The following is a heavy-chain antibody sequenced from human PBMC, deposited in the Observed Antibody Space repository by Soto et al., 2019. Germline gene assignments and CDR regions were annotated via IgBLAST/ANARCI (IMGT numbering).Heavy chain of an antibody. V-gene: IGHV3-48*03. D-gene: IGHD3-16*01. Sequence: GGSLRLSCLASVYTFNSHEMNWFRQAPGKGLEWISSISGSGTTNYAESVKGRFTISRDNAHKSLFLEMKDLRVEDTAVYYCARGGIHWGQGTLVTVSS. CDR1: VYTFNSHE. J-gene: IGHJ4*02. CDR2: ISGSGTT. CDR3: ARGGIH.